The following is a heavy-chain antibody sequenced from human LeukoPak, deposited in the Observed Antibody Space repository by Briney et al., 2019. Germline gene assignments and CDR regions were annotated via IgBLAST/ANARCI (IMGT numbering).Heavy chain of an antibody. CDR1: GGSFGGYY. CDR2: INHSGST. D-gene: IGHD5-18*01. CDR3: ARRVDTAFDY. J-gene: IGHJ4*02. Sequence: SETLSLTCAVYGGSFGGYYWSWIRQPPGKGLEWIGEINHSGSTNYNPSLKSRVTISVDTSKNQFSLKLSSVTAADTAVYYCARRVDTAFDYWGQGTLVTVSS. V-gene: IGHV4-34*01.